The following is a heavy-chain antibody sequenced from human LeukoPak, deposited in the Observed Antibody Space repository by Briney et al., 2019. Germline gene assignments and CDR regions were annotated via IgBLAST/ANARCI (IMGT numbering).Heavy chain of an antibody. D-gene: IGHD2-21*02. V-gene: IGHV4-4*09. CDR3: ARVNVVVTTNLFDP. CDR2: IYTSGST. CDR1: GGSISSYY. Sequence: KTSETLSLTCTVSGGSISSYYWSWIRQPPGKGLEWIGYIYTSGSTNYNPSLKSRVTISVDTSKNQFSLKLSSVTAADTAVYFCARVNVVVTTNLFDPWGQGPWSPSPQ. J-gene: IGHJ5*02.